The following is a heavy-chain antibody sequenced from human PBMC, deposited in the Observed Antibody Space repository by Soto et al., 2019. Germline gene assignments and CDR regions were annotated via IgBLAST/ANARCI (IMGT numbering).Heavy chain of an antibody. CDR1: GFTFSSYA. D-gene: IGHD3-22*01. V-gene: IGHV3-23*01. CDR3: AKGLPYHYDSSGYYPYYYGMDV. Sequence: GGSLRLSCAASGFTFSSYAMSWVRQAPGKGLEWVSAISGSGGSTYYADSVKGRFTISRDNSKNTLYLQMNSLRAEDTAVYYCAKGLPYHYDSSGYYPYYYGMDVWGQGTTVTVS. CDR2: ISGSGGST. J-gene: IGHJ6*02.